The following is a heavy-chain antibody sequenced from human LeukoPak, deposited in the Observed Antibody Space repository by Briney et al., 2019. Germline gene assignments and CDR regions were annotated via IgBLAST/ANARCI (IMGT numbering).Heavy chain of an antibody. Sequence: ASVKVSCKASGYTFTGYYMHWVRQAPGQGPEWMGWINPNSGGTNYAQKFQGRVTMTRDTSISTAYMELSRLRSDDTAVYYCARVHPDCSGGSCYYRFDPWGQGTLVTVSS. CDR3: ARVHPDCSGGSCYYRFDP. CDR1: GYTFTGYY. J-gene: IGHJ5*02. V-gene: IGHV1-2*02. D-gene: IGHD2-15*01. CDR2: INPNSGGT.